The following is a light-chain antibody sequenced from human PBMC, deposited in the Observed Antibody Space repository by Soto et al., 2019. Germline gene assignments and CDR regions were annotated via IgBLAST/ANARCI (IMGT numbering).Light chain of an antibody. Sequence: DIVMTQSPLFLPVTPGEPASISYRSSQSLLHSNGYNYLNWYLQKPGQSPQLLIYLGSTRASGVPDRFSGSGSGTDFTLKISRMEAEDVGVYYCMQSLQTPITFGQGTRLEIK. CDR3: MQSLQTPIT. J-gene: IGKJ5*01. CDR2: LGS. CDR1: QSLLHSNGYNY. V-gene: IGKV2-28*01.